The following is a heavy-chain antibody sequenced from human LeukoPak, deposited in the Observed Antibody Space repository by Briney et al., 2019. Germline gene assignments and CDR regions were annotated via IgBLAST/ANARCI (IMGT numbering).Heavy chain of an antibody. CDR3: ARDGDGYNVDY. CDR2: IYYSGST. Sequence: SETLSLTCTVSGGSISSYYWSWIRQPPGKGLEWIGYIYYSGSTNYNPSLKSRVTISVDTSKNQFSLKLSSVTAADTAVYYCARDGDGYNVDYWGQGTLVTVSS. V-gene: IGHV4-59*01. J-gene: IGHJ4*02. D-gene: IGHD5-24*01. CDR1: GGSISSYY.